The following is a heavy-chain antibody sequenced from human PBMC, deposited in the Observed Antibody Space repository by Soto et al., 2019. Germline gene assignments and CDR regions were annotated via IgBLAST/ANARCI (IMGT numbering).Heavy chain of an antibody. CDR1: GYTFIGYY. Sequence: ASVKVSCKASGYTFIGYYMHWVRQAPGQGLEWMGWINPNSGGTNYAQKFQGRVTMTRDTSISTAYMELSRLRSDDTAVYYCAADYYDSSGYYFGYWGQGTLVTVSS. J-gene: IGHJ4*02. CDR2: INPNSGGT. V-gene: IGHV1-2*02. CDR3: AADYYDSSGYYFGY. D-gene: IGHD3-22*01.